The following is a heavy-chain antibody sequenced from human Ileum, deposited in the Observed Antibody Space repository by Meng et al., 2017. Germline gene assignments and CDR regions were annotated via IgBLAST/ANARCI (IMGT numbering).Heavy chain of an antibody. Sequence: GPGPGLVEPSGTLSLTCTFSGGYIRSSSYWIWVRQSPGKGLEWIGQIYLAGSPNYNPSLESRVTISVDKSKNQFSLRLTSVTAADTAIFYCVRHGGKYFDSWGQGTLVTVSS. J-gene: IGHJ4*02. CDR2: IYLAGSP. CDR1: GGYIRSSSY. D-gene: IGHD2-15*01. V-gene: IGHV4-4*02. CDR3: VRHGGKYFDS.